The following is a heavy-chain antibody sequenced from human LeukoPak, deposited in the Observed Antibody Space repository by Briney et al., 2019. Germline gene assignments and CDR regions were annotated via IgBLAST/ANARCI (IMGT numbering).Heavy chain of an antibody. V-gene: IGHV4-4*09. D-gene: IGHD3-22*01. CDR3: ARRTSGYSHFDY. J-gene: IGHJ4*02. Sequence: SETLSLTCTVSGGSISSYHWSWIRQPPGKGLEWIGDIYSSGSTNYNPSLKSRVTISVDNFKNQFSLKLSSVTAADTAVYYCARRTSGYSHFDYWGQGTLVTVSS. CDR1: GGSISSYH. CDR2: IYSSGST.